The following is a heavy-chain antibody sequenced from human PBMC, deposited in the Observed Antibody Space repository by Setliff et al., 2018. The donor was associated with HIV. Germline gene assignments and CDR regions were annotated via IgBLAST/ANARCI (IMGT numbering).Heavy chain of an antibody. CDR2: ITGSGGST. J-gene: IGHJ4*02. V-gene: IGHV3-23*01. Sequence: PGGSLRLSCAASGFTFSSHWMSWVRQAPGKGLEWVSAITGSGGSTYYAASAKGRFTISRDNSKTTVYLQMNSLRADDTAIYYCVKEVKGYFDYWGQGILVTVSS. CDR3: VKEVKGYFDY. CDR1: GFTFSSHW.